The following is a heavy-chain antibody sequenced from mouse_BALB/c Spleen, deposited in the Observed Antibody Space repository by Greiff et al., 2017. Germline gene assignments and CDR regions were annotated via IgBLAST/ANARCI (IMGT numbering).Heavy chain of an antibody. CDR2: ISYSGST. Sequence: VQLQQSGPGLVKPSQSLSLTCTVTGYSITSDYAWNWIRQFPGNKLEWMGYISYSGSTSYNPSLKSRISITRDTSKNQFFLQLNSVTTEDTATYYCAHYYGSSYGYFDVWGAGTTVTVSS. V-gene: IGHV3-2*02. CDR3: AHYYGSSYGYFDV. J-gene: IGHJ1*01. D-gene: IGHD1-1*01. CDR1: GYSITSDYA.